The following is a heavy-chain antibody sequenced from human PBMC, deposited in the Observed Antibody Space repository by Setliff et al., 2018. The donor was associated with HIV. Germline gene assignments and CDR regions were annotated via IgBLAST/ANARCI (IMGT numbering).Heavy chain of an antibody. CDR1: GYSISRGYY. Sequence: NPSETLSLTCSVSGYSISRGYYWSWIRQPPGKGLEWIGSIYYSGSTNYNPSLKSRVTISVDTSKNQFSLKLSSVTAADTAVYYCARGSLYSSSSCFDYWGQGTLVTSPQ. CDR3: ARGSLYSSSSCFDY. CDR2: IYYSGST. J-gene: IGHJ4*02. V-gene: IGHV4-38-2*02. D-gene: IGHD6-13*01.